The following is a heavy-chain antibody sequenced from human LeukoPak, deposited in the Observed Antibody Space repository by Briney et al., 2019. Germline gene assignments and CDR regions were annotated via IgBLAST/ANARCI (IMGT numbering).Heavy chain of an antibody. Sequence: GGSLRLSCAASGFMFSSYSMNWVRQAPGKGLEWVSYISHSGSTIYYADSVKGRFTISRDNAKNSLYVQMNSLRDEDTAVYYCARGSAVAGAFDIWGQGTMVTVSS. J-gene: IGHJ3*02. D-gene: IGHD6-19*01. CDR3: ARGSAVAGAFDI. CDR2: ISHSGSTI. CDR1: GFMFSSYS. V-gene: IGHV3-48*02.